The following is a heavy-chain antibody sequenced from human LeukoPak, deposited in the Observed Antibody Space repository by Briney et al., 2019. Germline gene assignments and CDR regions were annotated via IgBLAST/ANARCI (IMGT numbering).Heavy chain of an antibody. J-gene: IGHJ4*02. D-gene: IGHD3-22*01. V-gene: IGHV3-30*18. CDR1: GFTFSNYG. Sequence: GSLRLSCAASGFTFSNYGMHWVRQAPGKGLEWVAVISYDGSNKYYADSVKGRFTISRDNSKNTLYLQMNSLRAEDTAVYYCAKVDYYDISGYYYHIDYWGQGTLVTVSS. CDR2: ISYDGSNK. CDR3: AKVDYYDISGYYYHIDY.